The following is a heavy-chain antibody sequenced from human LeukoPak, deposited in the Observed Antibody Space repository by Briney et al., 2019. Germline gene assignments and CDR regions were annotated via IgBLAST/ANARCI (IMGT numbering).Heavy chain of an antibody. V-gene: IGHV3-23*01. D-gene: IGHD6-19*01. Sequence: PGGSLRLSCAASGFTFSSYAMSWVRQAPGKGLEWVSAISGSGGSTYYADSVKGRFTISRDNSKNTLYLQMNSLRAEDTAVYYCAKAHSSGWYGGVDYWGQGTLVTVSS. CDR3: AKAHSSGWYGGVDY. CDR1: GFTFSSYA. J-gene: IGHJ4*02. CDR2: ISGSGGST.